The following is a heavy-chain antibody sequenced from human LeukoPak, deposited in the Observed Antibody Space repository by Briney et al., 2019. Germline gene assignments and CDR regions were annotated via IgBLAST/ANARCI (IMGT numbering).Heavy chain of an antibody. D-gene: IGHD3-16*01. J-gene: IGHJ4*02. CDR2: INRDGSST. CDR3: ARDLGRGSYSLYYFDY. V-gene: IGHV3-74*01. CDR1: GFTFSSYW. Sequence: GGSLRLSCAASGFTFSSYWMHWVRQAPGKGLVWVSHINRDGSSTSYADSVKGRFTISRDNAKNTLYLQMNSLRAEDTAVYYCARDLGRGSYSLYYFDYWGQGTLVTVSS.